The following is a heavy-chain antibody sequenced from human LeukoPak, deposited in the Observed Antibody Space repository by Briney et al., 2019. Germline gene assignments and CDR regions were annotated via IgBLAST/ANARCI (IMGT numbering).Heavy chain of an antibody. CDR3: AKTYGGFDY. CDR1: GLTFSNCW. J-gene: IGHJ4*02. Sequence: PGGSLRLSCTASGLTFSNCWMSWVRQAPGKGLEWVSAISGSGGSTYYADSVKGRFTISRDNSKNTLYLQMNSLRAEDTAVYYCAKTYGGFDYWGQGTLVTVSS. CDR2: ISGSGGST. V-gene: IGHV3-23*01. D-gene: IGHD4-17*01.